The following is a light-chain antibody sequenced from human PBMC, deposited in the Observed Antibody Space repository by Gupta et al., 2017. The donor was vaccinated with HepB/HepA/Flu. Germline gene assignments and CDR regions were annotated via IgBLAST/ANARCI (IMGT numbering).Light chain of an antibody. Sequence: QSVFTQPPSVSASPGQKVTISCSGSRSNIGSNYVAWFQQLPGTAPKLLIYDNTKRPSGIPDRFSGSKSGTSATLGITGLQTGDEADYYCGAWDDSLSAGVFGGGTKLTVL. CDR2: DNT. V-gene: IGLV1-51*01. CDR1: RSNIGSNY. J-gene: IGLJ3*02. CDR3: GAWDDSLSAGV.